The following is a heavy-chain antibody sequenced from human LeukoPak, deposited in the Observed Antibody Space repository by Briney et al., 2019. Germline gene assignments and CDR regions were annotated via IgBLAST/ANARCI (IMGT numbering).Heavy chain of an antibody. V-gene: IGHV3-21*01. CDR3: ARDLGGYGDYGTNFDY. D-gene: IGHD4-17*01. CDR2: ISSSSSYI. Sequence: PGGSLRLSCAASRFTFSSYSMNWVRQAPGKGLEWVSSISSSSSYIYYADSVKGRFTISRHNAKRSLYLQMNSLRAEDTAVYYCARDLGGYGDYGTNFDYWGQGTLVTVSS. CDR1: RFTFSSYS. J-gene: IGHJ4*02.